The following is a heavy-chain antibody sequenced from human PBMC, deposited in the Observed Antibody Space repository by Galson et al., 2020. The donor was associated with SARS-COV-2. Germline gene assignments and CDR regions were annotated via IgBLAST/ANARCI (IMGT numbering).Heavy chain of an antibody. D-gene: IGHD3-22*01. V-gene: IGHV3-33*01. J-gene: IGHJ6*02. Sequence: TGGSLRLSCAASGFTFSSYGMHWVRQAPGKGLEWVAVIWYDGSNKYYADSVKGRFTISRDNSKNTLYLQMNSLRAEDTAVYYCARAVDYYDISGELPPYYYYGMDVWGQGTTVTVSS. CDR3: ARAVDYYDISGELPPYYYYGMDV. CDR2: IWYDGSNK. CDR1: GFTFSSYG.